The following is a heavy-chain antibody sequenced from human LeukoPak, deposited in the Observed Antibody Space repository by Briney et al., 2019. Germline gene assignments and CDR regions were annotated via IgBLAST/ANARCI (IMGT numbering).Heavy chain of an antibody. CDR2: ISGSGGNT. D-gene: IGHD3-22*01. V-gene: IGHV3-23*01. CDR1: GFTFSSYA. Sequence: PGGSLRLSCAASGFTFSSYAMSWVRQAPGKGLEWVSAISGSGGNTYYADSVKGRFTISRDNSKNTLYLQMNSLRAEDTAVYYCAKGLTYYYGSSGYTECAFDIWGQGAMVTVSS. J-gene: IGHJ3*02. CDR3: AKGLTYYYGSSGYTECAFDI.